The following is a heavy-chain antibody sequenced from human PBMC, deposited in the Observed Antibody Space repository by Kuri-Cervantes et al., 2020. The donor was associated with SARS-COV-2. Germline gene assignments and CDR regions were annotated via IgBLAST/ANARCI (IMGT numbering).Heavy chain of an antibody. CDR2: IYYSGST. D-gene: IGHD3-22*01. CDR1: GGSISTYY. V-gene: IGHV4-39*07. CDR3: ARDGGGHYYDSSGYYHYYYYGMDV. J-gene: IGHJ6*02. Sequence: GSLRLSCTVSGGSISTYYWGRIRKPPGKGLEWIGSIYYSGSTYYNPSLKSRVTISVDTSKNQFSLKLSSVTAADTAVYYCARDGGGHYYDSSGYYHYYYYGMDVWGQGTTVTVSS.